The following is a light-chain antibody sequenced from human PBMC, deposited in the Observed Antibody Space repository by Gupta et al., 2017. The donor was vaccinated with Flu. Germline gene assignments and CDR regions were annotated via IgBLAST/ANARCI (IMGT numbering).Light chain of an antibody. V-gene: IGLV2-18*02. CDR3: SSYTTSYTFV. J-gene: IGLJ1*01. CDR2: EVS. Sequence: QSALTQPPSVPGSRGQSVTIPCTGTGSDVGTYNRVSWYRPPPGTAPKLIIYEVSNRPSRVPDRFSGSKSGNTASLTISGLQGEDEADYYCSSYTTSYTFVFGTGTKVTVL. CDR1: GSDVGTYNR.